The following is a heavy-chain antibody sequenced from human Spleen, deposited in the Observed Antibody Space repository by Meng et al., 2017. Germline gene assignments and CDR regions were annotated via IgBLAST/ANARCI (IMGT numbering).Heavy chain of an antibody. D-gene: IGHD4-11*01. Sequence: SQTLSLTCAVSGYSITGSYNWSWIRQPPGKGLEWIGEINHSGSTNYNPSLESRATISVDTSQNNLSLKLSSVTAADSAVYYCARGPTTMAHDFDYWGQGTLVTVSS. CDR3: ARGPTTMAHDFDY. V-gene: IGHV4-34*01. CDR1: GYSITGSYN. CDR2: INHSGST. J-gene: IGHJ4*02.